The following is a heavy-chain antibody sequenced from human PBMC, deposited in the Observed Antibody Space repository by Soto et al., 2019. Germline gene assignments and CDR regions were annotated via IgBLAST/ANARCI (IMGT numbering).Heavy chain of an antibody. CDR2: ISYDGSNK. J-gene: IGHJ4*02. CDR3: AKDATYYYDSSGYPSLDY. V-gene: IGHV3-30*18. Sequence: GGSLRLSCAASGFTFSSYGMHWVRQAPGKGLEWVAVISYDGSNKYYADSVKGRFTISRDNSKNTLYLQMNSLRAEDTAVYYCAKDATYYYDSSGYPSLDYWGQGTLVTVPQ. D-gene: IGHD3-22*01. CDR1: GFTFSSYG.